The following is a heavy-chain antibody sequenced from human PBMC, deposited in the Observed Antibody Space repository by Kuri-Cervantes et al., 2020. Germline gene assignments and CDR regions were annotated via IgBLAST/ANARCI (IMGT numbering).Heavy chain of an antibody. CDR1: GFTFSSYG. Sequence: GESLKISCAASGFTFSSYGMHWVRQAPGKGLEWVSSTSPSTTYIYYADSVRGRFTISRDNAKNSLYLQMNSLRAEDTAVYYCARDPRSCSSTSCYQDNWGQGTLVTVSS. CDR3: ARDPRSCSSTSCYQDN. D-gene: IGHD2-2*01. J-gene: IGHJ4*02. CDR2: TSPSTTYI. V-gene: IGHV3-21*01.